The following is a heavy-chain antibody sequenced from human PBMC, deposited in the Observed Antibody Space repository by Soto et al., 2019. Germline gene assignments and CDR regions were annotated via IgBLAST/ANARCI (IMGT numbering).Heavy chain of an antibody. CDR3: GSPDFVSPARGNRVDP. Sequence: SVKVSCKASGGTFSSYATSCVRQAPGQGLEWMGGIIPIFGTANYAQKFQGRVTITADESTSTAYMELSSLRSEETAVYYRGSPDFVSPARGNRVDPWR. CDR2: IIPIFGTA. J-gene: IGHJ5*02. V-gene: IGHV1-69*13. CDR1: GGTFSSYA.